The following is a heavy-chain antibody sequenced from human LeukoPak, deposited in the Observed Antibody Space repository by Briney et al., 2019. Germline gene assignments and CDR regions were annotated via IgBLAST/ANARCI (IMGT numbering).Heavy chain of an antibody. D-gene: IGHD3-10*01. V-gene: IGHV3-30*04. CDR2: ISYDGSNK. Sequence: GGSLRLSCAASGFTFSSYAMHWVRQAPGKGLEWVAVISYDGSNKYYADSVKGRFTISRDNSKNTLYLQMNSLRAEDTAVYYCARVGGFLRPTMVRGVIRGMDVWGKGTTVTVSS. CDR1: GFTFSSYA. CDR3: ARVGGFLRPTMVRGVIRGMDV. J-gene: IGHJ6*04.